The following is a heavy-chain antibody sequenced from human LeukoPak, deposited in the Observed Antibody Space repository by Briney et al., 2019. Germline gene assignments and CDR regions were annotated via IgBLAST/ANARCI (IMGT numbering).Heavy chain of an antibody. CDR2: INPSGDNT. V-gene: IGHV1-46*01. D-gene: IGHD5-12*01. CDR1: GGTFSSYA. CDR3: ARDNSVGDSAWWFDP. Sequence: ASVKVSCKASGGTFSSYATSWVRHAPGQGIEWMVIINPSGDNTWYAQKFQGRVTMTRDMATSTDYMEVSSLRSEDTAVYYCARDNSVGDSAWWFDPWGQGTLVTVSS. J-gene: IGHJ5*02.